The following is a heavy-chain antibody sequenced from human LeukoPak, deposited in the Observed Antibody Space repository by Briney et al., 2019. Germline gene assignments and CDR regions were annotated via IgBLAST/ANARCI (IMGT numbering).Heavy chain of an antibody. CDR3: AKEDYYGSGSYLGY. V-gene: IGHV3-30*18. Sequence: EGSLRLSCAASGFSFSSYGMHWVRQAPGKGLEWVAVISYDGSNEYYADSVKGRFTISRDNSKNTVYMQMNSLRVEDTAVYYCAKEDYYGSGSYLGYWGQGTPVTVSS. CDR1: GFSFSSYG. D-gene: IGHD3-10*01. J-gene: IGHJ4*02. CDR2: ISYDGSNE.